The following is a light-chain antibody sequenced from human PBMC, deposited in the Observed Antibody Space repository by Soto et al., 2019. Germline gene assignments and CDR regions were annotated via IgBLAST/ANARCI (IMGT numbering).Light chain of an antibody. CDR2: EVR. Sequence: QSALTQPASVSGSPGQSITISCTGTSNDVGGFNYVSWYQQHPGKAPKLMIYEVRNRPSGVSNRFSGSKSGNTASLTISGLQADDEADYYCSSYTSSSTLVFGGGTQLTVL. V-gene: IGLV2-14*01. J-gene: IGLJ2*01. CDR1: SNDVGGFNY. CDR3: SSYTSSSTLV.